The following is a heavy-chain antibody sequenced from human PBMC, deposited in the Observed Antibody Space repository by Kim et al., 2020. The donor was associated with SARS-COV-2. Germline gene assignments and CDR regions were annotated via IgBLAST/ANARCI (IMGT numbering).Heavy chain of an antibody. Sequence: GGSLRLSCAASGFTFSSYGMHWVRQAPGKGLQWVAVIWYDGSNKYYADSAKGRFTISRDNSKNTLYLQMNSLRAEDTAVYYCARGGPADEDWFDPWGQGT. CDR3: ARGGPADEDWFDP. V-gene: IGHV3-33*01. J-gene: IGHJ5*02. CDR2: IWYDGSNK. D-gene: IGHD3-16*01. CDR1: GFTFSSYG.